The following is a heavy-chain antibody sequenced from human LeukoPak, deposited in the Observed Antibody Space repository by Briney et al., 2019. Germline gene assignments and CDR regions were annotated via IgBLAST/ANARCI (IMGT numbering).Heavy chain of an antibody. CDR2: IYYSGST. CDR3: ASYNYDSSGYFRYFDY. CDR1: GGSINSGGYY. D-gene: IGHD3-22*01. V-gene: IGHV4-31*03. J-gene: IGHJ4*02. Sequence: SETLSLTCTVSGGSINSGGYYWSWIRQHPGKGLEWIAYIYYSGSTYYNPSLKSRVTISVDTSKNQFSLKLSSVTAPDTAVYYCASYNYDSSGYFRYFDYWGQGTLVTVSS.